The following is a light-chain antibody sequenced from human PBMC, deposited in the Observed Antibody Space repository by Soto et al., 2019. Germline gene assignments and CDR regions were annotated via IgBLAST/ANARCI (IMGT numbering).Light chain of an antibody. CDR2: GAS. J-gene: IGKJ2*01. CDR1: QSVYNN. V-gene: IGKV3-15*01. CDR3: SHYGTSVPYT. Sequence: EIVMTQSPATLSVSPGERATLSCRASQSVYNNLAWYQQKPGQAPRLLIYGASTRATGIPARFSGSGSGTEFTLTISSLQSEDFAVYYCSHYGTSVPYTFGQGTKLEIK.